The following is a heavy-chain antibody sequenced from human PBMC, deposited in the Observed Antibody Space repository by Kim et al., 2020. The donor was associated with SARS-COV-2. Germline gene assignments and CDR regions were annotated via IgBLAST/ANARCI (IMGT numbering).Heavy chain of an antibody. CDR3: ARDLAAMA. CDR2: IYYSGST. V-gene: IGHV4-39*07. Sequence: SETLSLTCTVSGGSISSSSYYWGWIRQPPGKGLEWIGSIYYSGSTYYNPSLKSRVTISVDTSKNQFSLKLSSVTAADTAVYYCARDLAAMAWGQGTLVTVSS. J-gene: IGHJ5*02. CDR1: GGSISSSSYY.